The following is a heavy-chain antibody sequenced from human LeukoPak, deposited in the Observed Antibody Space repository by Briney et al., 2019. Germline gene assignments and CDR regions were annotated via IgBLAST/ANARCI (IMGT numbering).Heavy chain of an antibody. D-gene: IGHD3-10*01. CDR1: GGTFSSYA. CDR2: IIPIFGTA. Sequence: SVTVSCKASGGTFSSYAISWVRQAPGQGLEWMGGIIPIFGTANYAQKFQGRVTITADKSTSTAYMELSSLRSEDTAVYYCARSNGAVYFDYWGQGTLVTVSS. CDR3: ARSNGAVYFDY. J-gene: IGHJ4*02. V-gene: IGHV1-69*06.